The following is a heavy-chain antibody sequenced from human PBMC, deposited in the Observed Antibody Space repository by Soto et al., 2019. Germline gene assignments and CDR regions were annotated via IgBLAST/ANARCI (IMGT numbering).Heavy chain of an antibody. Sequence: SETLSLTCTVSGGSISSYYWSWIWQPPGKGLEWIGYIYYSGSTNYNPSLKSRVTISVDTSKNQFSLKLSSVTAADTAVYYCARVVAARPPHFDYWGQGTRVTVSS. CDR3: ARVVAARPPHFDY. D-gene: IGHD6-6*01. CDR2: IYYSGST. CDR1: GGSISSYY. J-gene: IGHJ4*02. V-gene: IGHV4-59*01.